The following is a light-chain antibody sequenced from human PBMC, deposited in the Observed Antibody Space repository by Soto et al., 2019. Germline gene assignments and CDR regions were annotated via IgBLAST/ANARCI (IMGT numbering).Light chain of an antibody. Sequence: DIQMTQSPSSLSASVGDRVTITCRASQGISNYLAWFQQKPGKVPKVLIYAASTLHSGVPSRFSGSGSGTDFTLTINGLQPEDVATYYCQKYNIVPWAFGQGTRVEIK. J-gene: IGKJ1*01. CDR3: QKYNIVPWA. CDR1: QGISNY. CDR2: AAS. V-gene: IGKV1-27*01.